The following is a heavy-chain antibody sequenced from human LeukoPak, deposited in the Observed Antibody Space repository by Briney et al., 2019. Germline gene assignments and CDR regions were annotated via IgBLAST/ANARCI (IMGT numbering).Heavy chain of an antibody. CDR3: ASYILTTWGNWFDP. D-gene: IGHD4/OR15-4a*01. CDR1: GGSFSSGSYY. CDR2: IYTSGST. V-gene: IGHV4-61*02. Sequence: SETLSLTCTVSGGSFSSGSYYWSWIRQPAGKGLEWIGRIYTSGSTNYNPSLKSRVTISVDTSKNQFSLKLSSVTAADTAVYYCASYILTTWGNWFDPWGQGTLVTVSS. J-gene: IGHJ5*02.